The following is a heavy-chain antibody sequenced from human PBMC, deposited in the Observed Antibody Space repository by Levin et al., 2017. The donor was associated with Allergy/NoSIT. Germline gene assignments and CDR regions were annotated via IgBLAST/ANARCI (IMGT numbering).Heavy chain of an antibody. CDR2: IRSKANSYAT. CDR3: SGYALSSDYGMDV. Sequence: GGSLRLSCAASGFTFSGSAMHWVRQASGKGLEWVGRIRSKANSYATAYAASVKGRFTISRDDSKNTAYLQMNSLKTEDTAVYYCSGYALSSDYGMDVWGQGTTVTVSS. CDR1: GFTFSGSA. J-gene: IGHJ6*02. D-gene: IGHD5-12*01. V-gene: IGHV3-73*01.